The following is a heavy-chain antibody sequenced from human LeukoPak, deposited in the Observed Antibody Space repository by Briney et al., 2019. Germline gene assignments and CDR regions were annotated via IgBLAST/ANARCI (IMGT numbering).Heavy chain of an antibody. CDR2: IYSGGTI. D-gene: IGHD3-10*01. V-gene: IGHV3-66*01. Sequence: GGSLRLSCAASGFIVSTTYMSWVRQAPGKGLEWVSVIYSGGTIYYADSVKGRFTISRDNSKNTVFLQMNSLRAEDTAVYYCARDGLGGSGSHPASNYYYGMDVWGQGTTVTVSS. CDR3: ARDGLGGSGSHPASNYYYGMDV. CDR1: GFIVSTTY. J-gene: IGHJ6*02.